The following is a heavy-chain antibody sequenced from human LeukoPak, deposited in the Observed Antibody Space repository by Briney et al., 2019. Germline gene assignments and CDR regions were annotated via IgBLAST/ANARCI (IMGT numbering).Heavy chain of an antibody. CDR3: ARDYYDSSGYYSGPQYFQH. Sequence: PGGSLRLSCAASGFTFSSYAMHWVRQAPGKGLEWVAVISYDGSNKYYADSVKGRFTISRDNSKNTLYLQMNSLRAEDTAVYYCARDYYDSSGYYSGPQYFQHWGQGTLVTVSS. D-gene: IGHD3-22*01. V-gene: IGHV3-30*04. CDR1: GFTFSSYA. J-gene: IGHJ1*01. CDR2: ISYDGSNK.